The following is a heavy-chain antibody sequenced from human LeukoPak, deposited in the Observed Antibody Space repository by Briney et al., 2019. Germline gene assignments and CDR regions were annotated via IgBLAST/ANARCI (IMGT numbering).Heavy chain of an antibody. CDR1: GFTFSNYN. CDR3: ARKSSSLGYYFDY. D-gene: IGHD6-6*01. CDR2: ISSTSSYI. Sequence: GGSLRLSCAASGFTFSNYNMNWVRQAPGKGLEWVSSISSTSSYIYYADSVKGRFTISRDNAKNSLYLQMNSLRVADTAVYYCARKSSSLGYYFDYWGQGTLVTVSS. J-gene: IGHJ4*02. V-gene: IGHV3-21*01.